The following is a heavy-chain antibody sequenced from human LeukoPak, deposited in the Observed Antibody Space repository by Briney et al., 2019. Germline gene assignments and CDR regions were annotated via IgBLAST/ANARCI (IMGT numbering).Heavy chain of an antibody. CDR3: VRDFCSGGSCYSWNYYYYMDV. V-gene: IGHV3-30*02. D-gene: IGHD2-15*01. Sequence: PGRSLRLSCAASGFTFRSYGMHWVRQAPGKGLEWLAFIKYDGSNEYYADSIQGRFTISRDNSKNTLYLQMSGPEAEDTGVYYCVRDFCSGGSCYSWNYYYYMDVWGSGTTVTVSS. CDR1: GFTFRSYG. CDR2: IKYDGSNE. J-gene: IGHJ6*03.